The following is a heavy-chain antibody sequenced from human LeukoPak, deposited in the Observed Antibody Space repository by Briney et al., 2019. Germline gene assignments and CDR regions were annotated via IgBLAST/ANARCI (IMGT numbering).Heavy chain of an antibody. Sequence: GGSLRLSCAASGFTFSSYNMNWVRQAPGKGLEWVSSISSSSSYIYYADSVKGRFTISRDNAKNSLYLQMNSLRAEDTAVYYCARTIFGVVIGAFDIWGQGTMVTVSS. CDR3: ARTIFGVVIGAFDI. CDR2: ISSSSSYI. D-gene: IGHD3-3*01. CDR1: GFTFSSYN. V-gene: IGHV3-21*01. J-gene: IGHJ3*02.